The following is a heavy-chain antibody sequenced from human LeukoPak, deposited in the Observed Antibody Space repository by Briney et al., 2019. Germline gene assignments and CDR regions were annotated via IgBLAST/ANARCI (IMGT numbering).Heavy chain of an antibody. J-gene: IGHJ4*02. CDR3: ARGFGHYFDY. CDR1: GGSISSYY. CDR2: IYYSGST. D-gene: IGHD3-16*01. Sequence: SETLSLTCTVSGGSISSYYWSWIRQPPGKGLEWIGNIYYSGSTNYNPSLKSRVTISVDTSKNQFSLKLSSVTAADTAVYYCARGFGHYFDYWGQGTLVTVSS. V-gene: IGHV4-59*01.